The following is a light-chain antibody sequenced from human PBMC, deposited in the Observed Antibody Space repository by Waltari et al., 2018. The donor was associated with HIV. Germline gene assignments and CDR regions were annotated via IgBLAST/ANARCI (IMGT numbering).Light chain of an antibody. Sequence: QSALTQPASVSGSPGQSITISCTGTSSDVGGYNYVSLYQQHPGKAPKLMIYEVSNRPSGVSNRFSGSKSGNTASLTISGLQAEDEGDYYCNSYTRTSTVFGTGTKVTVL. J-gene: IGLJ1*01. CDR1: SSDVGGYNY. CDR3: NSYTRTSTV. CDR2: EVS. V-gene: IGLV2-14*01.